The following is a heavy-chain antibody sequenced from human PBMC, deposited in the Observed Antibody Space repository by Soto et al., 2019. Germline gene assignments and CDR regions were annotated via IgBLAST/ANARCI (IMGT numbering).Heavy chain of an antibody. V-gene: IGHV4-61*01. CDR3: ARDRPGFDY. J-gene: IGHJ4*02. D-gene: IGHD6-6*01. CDR2: IYYSGST. CDR1: GGSVSSGSYY. Sequence: PSETLSLTCTVSGGSVSSGSYYWSWIRQPPGKGLEWIGYIYYSGSTNYNPSLKSRVTISVDTSKNQFSLKLSSVTAADTAVYYCARDRPGFDYWGQGTLVTVSS.